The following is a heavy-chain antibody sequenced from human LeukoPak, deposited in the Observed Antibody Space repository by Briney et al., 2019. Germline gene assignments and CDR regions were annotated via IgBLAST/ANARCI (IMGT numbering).Heavy chain of an antibody. J-gene: IGHJ4*02. CDR3: ARHYSLDEEMATTFDY. D-gene: IGHD5-24*01. CDR1: GGSISSYY. CDR2: IYTSGST. V-gene: IGHV4-4*07. Sequence: SETLSLTCTVSGGSISSYYWSWIRQPAGKGLEWIGRIYTSGSTNYNPSLKSRVTISVDTSKNQFSLKLSSVTAADTAVYYCARHYSLDEEMATTFDYWGQGTLVTVSS.